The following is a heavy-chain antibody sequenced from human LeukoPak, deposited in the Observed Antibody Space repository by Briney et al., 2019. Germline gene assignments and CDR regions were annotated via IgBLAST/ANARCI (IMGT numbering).Heavy chain of an antibody. J-gene: IGHJ4*02. CDR3: ATLLWFGDLQPQ. CDR1: GFTFSSYG. Sequence: GSLRLSCAASGFTFSSYGMHWIRQPPGKGLEWIGEINHSGSTNYNPSLKSRVTISVDTSKNQFSLKLSSVTAADTAVYYCATLLWFGDLQPQWGQGTLVTVSS. CDR2: INHSGST. V-gene: IGHV4-34*08. D-gene: IGHD3-10*01.